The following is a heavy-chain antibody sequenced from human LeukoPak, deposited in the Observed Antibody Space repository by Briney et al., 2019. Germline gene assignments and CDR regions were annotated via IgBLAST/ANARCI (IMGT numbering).Heavy chain of an antibody. CDR1: GGSLSSGSYY. CDR3: ARGCSYALSTDPYYYFDY. V-gene: IGHV4-61*02. D-gene: IGHD5-18*01. Sequence: SETLSLTCTVSGGSLSSGSYYWSWIRQPAGKGLEWIGRIYTSGSTNYNPSLKSRVTISVDTSKNQFSLKLSSVTAADTAVYYCARGCSYALSTDPYYYFDYWGQGTLVTVSS. CDR2: IYTSGST. J-gene: IGHJ4*02.